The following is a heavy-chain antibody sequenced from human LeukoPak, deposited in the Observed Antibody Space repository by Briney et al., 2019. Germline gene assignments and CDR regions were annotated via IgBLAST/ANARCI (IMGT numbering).Heavy chain of an antibody. V-gene: IGHV4-39*07. Sequence: SETLSLTCTVSGGSISSSSYYWGWIRQPPGKGLEWIGSIYYSGSTYYNPSLKSRVTMSVDTSKNQFSLKLSSVTAADTAVYYCARDYHYYDSSSQWTFDYWGQGTLVTVSS. J-gene: IGHJ4*02. D-gene: IGHD3-22*01. CDR1: GGSISSSSYY. CDR3: ARDYHYYDSSSQWTFDY. CDR2: IYYSGST.